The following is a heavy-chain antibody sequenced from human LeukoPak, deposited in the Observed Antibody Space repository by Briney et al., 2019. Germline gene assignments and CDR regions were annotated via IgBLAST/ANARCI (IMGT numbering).Heavy chain of an antibody. V-gene: IGHV4-39*01. Sequence: SETLSLTCTVSSGSISTSNYYWGWVRQPPGKALEWIGNIFYSGSTYYNPSLKSRVTISVDTSKNQFSLKLSSVTAADTAVYYCATSSGNYYYWGQGTLVTVSS. D-gene: IGHD1-26*01. CDR2: IFYSGST. CDR3: ATSSGNYYY. J-gene: IGHJ4*02. CDR1: SGSISTSNYY.